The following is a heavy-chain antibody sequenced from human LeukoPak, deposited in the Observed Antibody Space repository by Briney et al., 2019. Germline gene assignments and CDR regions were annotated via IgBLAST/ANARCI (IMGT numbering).Heavy chain of an antibody. J-gene: IGHJ6*03. CDR2: INTDVGGT. Sequence: GGSLRLSCAASGFTFSTYWMHWVRQAPGKGLVWVSRINTDVGGTTYADSVRGRFTISRDNAKSTVYLQMDSLRAEDTAVYYCARDSGYLSSASYYYYMDVWGKGTTVTVSS. D-gene: IGHD6-25*01. V-gene: IGHV3-74*01. CDR1: GFTFSTYW. CDR3: ARDSGYLSSASYYYYMDV.